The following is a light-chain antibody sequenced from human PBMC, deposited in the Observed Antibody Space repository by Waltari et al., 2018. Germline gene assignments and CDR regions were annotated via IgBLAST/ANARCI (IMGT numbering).Light chain of an antibody. V-gene: IGLV1-40*01. J-gene: IGLJ2*01. CDR2: GNS. CDR1: SSNIGAGYD. Sequence: SVLTQPPSVSGAPGQRVTISCTGSSSNIGAGYDVHWYQQLPGTAPKRLMYGNSTRPSGVPDRFTGSKAGTLASLAITGLQAEDEADYYCQSYDSSLGGGVFGGGTKLTVL. CDR3: QSYDSSLGGGV.